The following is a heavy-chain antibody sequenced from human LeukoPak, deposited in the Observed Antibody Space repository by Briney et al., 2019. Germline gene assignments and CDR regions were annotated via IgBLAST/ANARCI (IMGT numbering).Heavy chain of an antibody. CDR1: AFTVISYA. Sequence: PAGSLMRPFSAAAFTVISYATSRFGQPPGKGLDWVSAISGSGGSTTYADSVKGRFTISRDNSKNTLYLQMNSLRAEDRAVYYCATKTGSGGNFADAFDIWGQGTVVTVSS. CDR3: ATKTGSGGNFADAFDI. D-gene: IGHD2-15*01. V-gene: IGHV3-23*01. J-gene: IGHJ3*02. CDR2: ISGSGGST.